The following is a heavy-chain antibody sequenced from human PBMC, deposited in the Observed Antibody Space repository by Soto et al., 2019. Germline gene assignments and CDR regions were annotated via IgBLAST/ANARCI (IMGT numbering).Heavy chain of an antibody. Sequence: PGGSLGLSCAAAGFAFTSHGVHGGRQAPGKGLEWVAVLSYDGSDKYYVDSVKGRFTISRDNSKNTLYLQMNRLRGEDTAVYYCAKDSLVLRFLEWSGWFDPWGQGT. CDR1: GFAFTSHG. J-gene: IGHJ5*02. D-gene: IGHD3-3*01. V-gene: IGHV3-30*18. CDR3: AKDSLVLRFLEWSGWFDP. CDR2: LSYDGSDK.